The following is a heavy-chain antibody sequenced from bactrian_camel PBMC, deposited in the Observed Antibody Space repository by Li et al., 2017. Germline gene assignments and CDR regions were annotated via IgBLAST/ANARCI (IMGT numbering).Heavy chain of an antibody. D-gene: IGHD5*01. CDR1: GFTSVDSE. Sequence: VQLVESGGGSVQAGGSLRLSCTFSGFTSVDSEMAWYRQAPGNECELVSRITSGGSTYHTGSVKGRFTVSRDASKNIMYLQMSDLKTEDTGMYYCATSGGGHNRGPGTQVTVS. V-gene: IGHV3S55*01. CDR2: ITSGGST. CDR3: ATSGGGHN. J-gene: IGHJ4*01.